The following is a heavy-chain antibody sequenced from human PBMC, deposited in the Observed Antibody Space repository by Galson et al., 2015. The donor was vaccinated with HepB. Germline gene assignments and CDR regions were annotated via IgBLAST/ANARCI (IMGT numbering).Heavy chain of an antibody. V-gene: IGHV1-69*13. Sequence: SVKVSCKASGGTFSSYAISWVRQAPGQGLEWMGGIIPIFGTANYAQKFQGRVTITADESTSTAYMELSSLRSEDTAVYYCASIAAGGYYYYYMDVWGKGTTVTVSS. CDR2: IIPIFGTA. CDR1: GGTFSSYA. D-gene: IGHD6-6*01. J-gene: IGHJ6*03. CDR3: ASIAAGGYYYYYMDV.